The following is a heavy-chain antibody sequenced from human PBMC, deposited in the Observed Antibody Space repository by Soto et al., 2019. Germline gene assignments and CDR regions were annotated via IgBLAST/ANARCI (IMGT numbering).Heavy chain of an antibody. D-gene: IGHD2-2*01. CDR3: ARSYCSNTSCYGGYYYYYYTDG. CDR1: GGTFSSYT. J-gene: IGHJ6*03. CDR2: IIPILGIA. Sequence: ASVKVSCKASGGTFSSYTISWVRQAPGQGLEWMGRIIPILGIANYAQKFQGRVTITADKSTSTAYMELSSLRSEDTAVYYCARSYCSNTSCYGGYYYYYYTDGWGKGTTVTVAS. V-gene: IGHV1-69*02.